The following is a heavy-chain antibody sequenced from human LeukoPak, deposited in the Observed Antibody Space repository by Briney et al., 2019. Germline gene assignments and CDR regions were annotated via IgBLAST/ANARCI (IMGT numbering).Heavy chain of an antibody. CDR1: GGTFSNYG. CDR3: ARDLIPPSYGTGGYFDY. Sequence: GSSGKVSCKASGGTFSNYGISWVRQAPGQGPEWMGRIFPIFGIANYAQKFQGRVTITADKSTSTAYMELSSLRSEDTAVYYCARDLIPPSYGTGGYFDYWGQGTLVTVSS. D-gene: IGHD5-18*01. V-gene: IGHV1-69*04. J-gene: IGHJ4*02. CDR2: IFPIFGIA.